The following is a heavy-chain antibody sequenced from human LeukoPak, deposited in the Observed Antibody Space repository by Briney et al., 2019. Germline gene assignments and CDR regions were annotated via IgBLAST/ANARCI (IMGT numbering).Heavy chain of an antibody. J-gene: IGHJ4*02. CDR2: IKQDGSEK. Sequence: GGSLRLSCAASGFIFSSYWMSWVRQAPGKGLEWVANIKQDGSEKYYVDSVKGRFTISRDNAKNSLSLQMNSLRAVDTAVYYCARGPLGYCSTTSCSFSNWGQGTLVTVSS. CDR3: ARGPLGYCSTTSCSFSN. D-gene: IGHD2-2*01. CDR1: GFIFSSYW. V-gene: IGHV3-7*01.